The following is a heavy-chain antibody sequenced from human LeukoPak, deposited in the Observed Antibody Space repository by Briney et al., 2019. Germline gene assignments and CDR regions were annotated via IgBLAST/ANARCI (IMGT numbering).Heavy chain of an antibody. CDR1: GFTFSTYS. V-gene: IGHV3-21*04. CDR2: ISSSSSYI. J-gene: IGHJ3*02. Sequence: GGSLRLSCGASGFTFSTYSMNWVRQAPGKGLEWVSSISSSSSYIHYADSVRGRFTISRDNSKNTLCLQMNSLRAEDTAVYYCATTRYDAFDIWGQGTMVTVSS. D-gene: IGHD4-17*01. CDR3: ATTRYDAFDI.